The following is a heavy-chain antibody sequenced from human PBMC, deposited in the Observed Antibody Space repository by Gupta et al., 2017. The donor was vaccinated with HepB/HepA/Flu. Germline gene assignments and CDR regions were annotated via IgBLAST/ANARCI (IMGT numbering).Heavy chain of an antibody. J-gene: IGHJ4*02. CDR2: IYTSGST. Sequence: QVQLQDSGPGLVKPSETLSLTCTVSGASISSNFWSWIRQPAGKGLEWIGRIYTSGSTYYNPSLKSRVSMSIDASKNQFSLKLNSVTAADTAIYYCARVVAVRYCDYWGQGALVTVS. CDR1: GASISSNF. D-gene: IGHD6-6*01. V-gene: IGHV4-4*07. CDR3: ARVVAVRYCDY.